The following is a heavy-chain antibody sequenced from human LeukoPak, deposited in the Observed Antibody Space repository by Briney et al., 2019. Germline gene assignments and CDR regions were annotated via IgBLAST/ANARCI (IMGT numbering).Heavy chain of an antibody. Sequence: GGSLRLSCAASGFTFTGYAMSWVRQAPGKGLEWVSAISGSGASTYYADSVKGRFTISRDNSENTLYVQMNSLRAEDTAVYYCAKRGTELELADWGQGTLVTVSS. J-gene: IGHJ4*02. CDR1: GFTFTGYA. V-gene: IGHV3-23*01. D-gene: IGHD1-7*01. CDR3: AKRGTELELAD. CDR2: ISGSGAST.